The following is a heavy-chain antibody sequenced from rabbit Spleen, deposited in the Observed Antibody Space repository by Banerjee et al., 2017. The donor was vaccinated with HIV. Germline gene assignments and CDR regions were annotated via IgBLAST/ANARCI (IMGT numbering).Heavy chain of an antibody. CDR2: IYTDSGNT. V-gene: IGHV1S40*01. J-gene: IGHJ4*01. Sequence: QSLEESGGDLVKPGASLTLTCTASGFSFSSSYYMCWVRQAPGKGLEWIACIYTDSGNTYYASWAKGRFTISKTSSTTVTLQMTSLTAADTATYFCARDSRDGGVSSYDLWGPGTLVTVS. D-gene: IGHD8-1*01. CDR3: ARDSRDGGVSSYDL. CDR1: GFSFSSSYY.